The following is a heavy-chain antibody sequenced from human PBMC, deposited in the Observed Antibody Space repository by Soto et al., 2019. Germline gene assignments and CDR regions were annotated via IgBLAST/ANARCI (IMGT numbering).Heavy chain of an antibody. Sequence: EVQLLESGGGSVQPGGSLRLSCAASGFTFSSYAMHWVRRPPGKGLEWVSRISGIGGTAYYADCVKGRFSISRDSLVNTLYLQMNSLRAADTAVYYCAKGRGQNWNFDYWGQGTLVTVSP. J-gene: IGHJ4*02. V-gene: IGHV3-23*01. CDR2: ISGIGGTA. CDR1: GFTFSSYA. CDR3: AKGRGQNWNFDY. D-gene: IGHD1-1*01.